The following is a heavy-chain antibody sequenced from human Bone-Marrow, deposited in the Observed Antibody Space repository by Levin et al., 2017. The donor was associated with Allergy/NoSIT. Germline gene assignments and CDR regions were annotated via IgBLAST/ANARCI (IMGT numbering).Heavy chain of an antibody. Sequence: GGSLRLSCVVSGFTVSNNYMSWARQAPGKGLEWVSVMYSGGSAYYADSVRGRLTISRDNSKNTVYLQMNSLRAEDTAVYYCARLDLTTGIDYWGQGTPVTVSS. CDR3: ARLDLTTGIDY. CDR2: MYSGGSA. CDR1: GFTVSNNY. D-gene: IGHD1-14*01. J-gene: IGHJ4*02. V-gene: IGHV3-66*02.